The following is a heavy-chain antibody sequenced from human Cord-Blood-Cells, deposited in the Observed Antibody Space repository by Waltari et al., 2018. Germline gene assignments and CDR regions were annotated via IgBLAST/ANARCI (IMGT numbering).Heavy chain of an antibody. J-gene: IGHJ6*02. CDR3: ARWYSSSWYYYYYGMDV. Sequence: QVQLVQSGAEVKKPGSSVKVSCKASGGTFSSYAISWVRQAPGQGLEWMGGILPSFGTANYAQKFQGRGTITADESTSTAYRELSSLRSEDTAVYYCARWYSSSWYYYYYGMDVWGQGTTVTVSS. CDR2: ILPSFGTA. CDR1: GGTFSSYA. V-gene: IGHV1-69*12. D-gene: IGHD6-13*01.